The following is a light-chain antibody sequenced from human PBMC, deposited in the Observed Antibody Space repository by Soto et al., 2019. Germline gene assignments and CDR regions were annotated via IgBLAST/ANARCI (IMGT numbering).Light chain of an antibody. J-gene: IGLJ1*01. CDR3: QSYDSSLSVGV. V-gene: IGLV1-40*01. CDR1: SSNIGAGYD. CDR2: GNS. Sequence: QSVLTQPPPVSGAPGQRVTISCTGSSSNIGAGYDVHWYQQLPGTAPKLLIYGNSNRPSGVPDRFSGSKSGTSASLAITGLQTEDEADYYCQSYDSSLSVGVFGTGTKVTVL.